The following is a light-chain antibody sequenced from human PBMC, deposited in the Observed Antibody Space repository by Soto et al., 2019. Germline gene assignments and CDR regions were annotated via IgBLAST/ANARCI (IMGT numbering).Light chain of an antibody. Sequence: IRLTQSPSSLSSSVGDIVTVSWRASQHIRYSLAWYHQKPGKAPELLIYAASTLQSGVPSRFSGSGSGTASTLTITSLQPEDFATYYCQQTNSFPLTFGAGTKVDIK. J-gene: IGKJ4*01. CDR1: QHIRYS. V-gene: IGKV1-9*01. CDR3: QQTNSFPLT. CDR2: AAS.